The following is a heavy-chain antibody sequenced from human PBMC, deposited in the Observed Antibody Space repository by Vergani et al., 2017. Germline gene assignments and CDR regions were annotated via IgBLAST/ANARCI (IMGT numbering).Heavy chain of an antibody. CDR1: GFSLSTSGVG. Sequence: QITLKESGPTLVKPTQTLTLTCTFSGFSLSTSGVGVGWIRQPPGKALEWLALIYWNDDKCYSPSLKSRLTITKDTSKNQVVLTMTNMDPVDTATYYCAHHGAYYGSEDYWGQGTLVTVSS. CDR2: IYWNDDK. CDR3: AHHGAYYGSEDY. V-gene: IGHV2-5*01. J-gene: IGHJ4*02. D-gene: IGHD3-10*01.